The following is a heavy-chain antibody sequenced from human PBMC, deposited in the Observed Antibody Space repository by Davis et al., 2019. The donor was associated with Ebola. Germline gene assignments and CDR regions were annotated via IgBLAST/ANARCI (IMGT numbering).Heavy chain of an antibody. D-gene: IGHD3-22*01. Sequence: ASVKVSCKASGYTFTGYYMHWVRQAPGQGLEWMGWINPNSGGTNYAQKFQGWVTMTRDTSISTAYMELSRLRSDDTAVYYCARWYYDSYDAFDIWGQGTMVTVSS. V-gene: IGHV1-2*04. CDR1: GYTFTGYY. CDR3: ARWYYDSYDAFDI. J-gene: IGHJ3*02. CDR2: INPNSGGT.